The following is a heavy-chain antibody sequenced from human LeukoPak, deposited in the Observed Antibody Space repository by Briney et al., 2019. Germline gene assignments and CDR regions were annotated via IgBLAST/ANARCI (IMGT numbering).Heavy chain of an antibody. V-gene: IGHV3-7*01. J-gene: IGHJ4*02. CDR1: GFTFSGYW. D-gene: IGHD6-13*01. Sequence: RGSLRLSCAASGFTFSGYWMHWVRQAPGKGLKWVANLKQDGSEKHFADSVKGRFTISRDNAENSLYLQMNSLRAEDTAMYYCARGTIAAPGTDYWGQGTLVTVSS. CDR3: ARGTIAAPGTDY. CDR2: LKQDGSEK.